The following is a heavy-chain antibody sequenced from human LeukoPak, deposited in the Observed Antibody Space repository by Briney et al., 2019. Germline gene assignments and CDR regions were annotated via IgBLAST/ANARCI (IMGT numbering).Heavy chain of an antibody. CDR2: ISSSGGTI. D-gene: IGHD2-2*01. Sequence: GGSLRLSCAASGFTFSSYEMNWVRQAPGKGLEWVSYISSSGGTIYYADSVKGRFTISKDNAKNSLYLQMNSLRAEDTAVYYCARWYCSSTSCNHYYYYGMDVWGQGTTVTVSS. J-gene: IGHJ6*02. V-gene: IGHV3-48*03. CDR3: ARWYCSSTSCNHYYYYGMDV. CDR1: GFTFSSYE.